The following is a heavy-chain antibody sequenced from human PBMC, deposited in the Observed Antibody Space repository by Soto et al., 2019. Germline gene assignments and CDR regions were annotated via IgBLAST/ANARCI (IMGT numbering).Heavy chain of an antibody. Sequence: PSETLSLTCTVSGGSISIYYWSWIRHPAGKGLEWIGRIYTSGSTNYNPSLKSRVTMSVDTSKNQFSLKLSSVTAADTAVYYCARTSRTALNPGSVSYYYGMDVWGQGTTVTVSS. D-gene: IGHD1-1*01. V-gene: IGHV4-4*07. CDR1: GGSISIYY. J-gene: IGHJ6*02. CDR3: ARTSRTALNPGSVSYYYGMDV. CDR2: IYTSGST.